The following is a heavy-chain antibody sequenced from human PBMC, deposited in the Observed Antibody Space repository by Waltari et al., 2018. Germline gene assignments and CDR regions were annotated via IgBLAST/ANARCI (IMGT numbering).Heavy chain of an antibody. CDR3: ARDMVVRGVITNYYYGMDV. J-gene: IGHJ6*02. V-gene: IGHV3-48*03. Sequence: EVQLVESGGGLVQPGGSLRLSCAASGFTFSSDEMNWVRQAPGKGLEWVSYISSRGSTIYYADSVKGRFTISRDNAKNSLYLQMNSLRAEDTAVYYCARDMVVRGVITNYYYGMDVWGQGTTVTVSS. D-gene: IGHD3-10*01. CDR2: ISSRGSTI. CDR1: GFTFSSDE.